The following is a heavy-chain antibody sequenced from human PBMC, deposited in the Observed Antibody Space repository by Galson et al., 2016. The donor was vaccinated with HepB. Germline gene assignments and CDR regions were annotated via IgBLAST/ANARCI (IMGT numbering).Heavy chain of an antibody. J-gene: IGHJ4*02. CDR1: GFSITTSGVG. Sequence: PALVKPTQTLTLTCTLSGFSITTSGVGVGWLRQPPGKALEWLALIYWDDDKRYRPSLKSRFTITKDTSKNQVVLTMTNMDPVDTATYYCARSPYYFGSGSPPFFDYWGQGTLVTVSS. CDR3: ARSPYYFGSGSPPFFDY. D-gene: IGHD3-10*01. CDR2: IYWDDDK. V-gene: IGHV2-5*02.